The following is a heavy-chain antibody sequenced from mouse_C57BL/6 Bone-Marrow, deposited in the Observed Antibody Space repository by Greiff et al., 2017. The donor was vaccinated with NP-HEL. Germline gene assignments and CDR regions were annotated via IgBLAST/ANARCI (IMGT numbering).Heavy chain of an antibody. J-gene: IGHJ4*01. CDR3: AVYYGNPLYAMDY. CDR1: GYTFTSYW. V-gene: IGHV1-74*01. Sequence: VQLKQPGAELVKPGASVKVSCKASGYTFTSYWMHWVKQRPGQGLEWIGRIHPSDSDTNYNQKFKGKATLTVDKSSSTAYMQLSSLTSEDSAVYYCAVYYGNPLYAMDYWGQGTSVTVSS. D-gene: IGHD2-1*01. CDR2: IHPSDSDT.